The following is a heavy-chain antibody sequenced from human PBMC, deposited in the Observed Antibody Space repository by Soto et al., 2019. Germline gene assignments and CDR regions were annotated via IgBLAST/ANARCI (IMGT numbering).Heavy chain of an antibody. V-gene: IGHV4-59*08. J-gene: IGHJ4*02. CDR2: IYYSGST. CDR3: ARHKGGGGDYDY. CDR1: GGSISSYY. Sequence: QVQLQESGPGPVKPSETLSLTCTVSGGSISSYYWSWIRQPPGKGLEWIGYIYYSGSTNYNPSLKSRVTISVDTSKNQFSLKLSSVTAADTAVYYCARHKGGGGDYDYWGQGTLVTVSS. D-gene: IGHD4-17*01.